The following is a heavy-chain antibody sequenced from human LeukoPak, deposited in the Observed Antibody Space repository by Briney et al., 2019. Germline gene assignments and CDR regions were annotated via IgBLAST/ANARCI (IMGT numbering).Heavy chain of an antibody. Sequence: SQNLSLTCTVSGGSISSGGYYWSWTRQHPGEGLWWIGYIYYSGSTYYNPSLKSRVTISVDTSKNQFSLQLSSVTAADTAMYYCARYGDYVFDYWGQGALVTVSS. CDR3: ARYGDYVFDY. D-gene: IGHD4-17*01. CDR2: IYYSGST. V-gene: IGHV4-31*03. J-gene: IGHJ4*02. CDR1: GGSISSGGYY.